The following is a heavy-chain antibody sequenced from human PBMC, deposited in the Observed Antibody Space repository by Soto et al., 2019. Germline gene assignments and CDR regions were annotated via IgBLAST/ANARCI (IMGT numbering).Heavy chain of an antibody. V-gene: IGHV4-39*01. CDR2: IYYSGST. Sequence: SETQSLTCTVSGGSISSSSYYWGWIRQPPGKGLEWIGSIYYSGSTYYNPSLKSRVTISVDTSKNQFSLKLSSVTAADKAVYYCLTVVTPYNWFDPWGQGTLVTVSS. J-gene: IGHJ5*02. CDR1: GGSISSSSYY. D-gene: IGHD2-15*01. CDR3: LTVVTPYNWFDP.